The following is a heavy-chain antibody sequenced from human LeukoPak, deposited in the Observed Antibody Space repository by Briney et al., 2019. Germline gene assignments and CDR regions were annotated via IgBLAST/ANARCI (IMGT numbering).Heavy chain of an antibody. D-gene: IGHD3-16*02. V-gene: IGHV1-46*01. CDR2: INPSGSST. J-gene: IGHJ5*02. CDR1: GYSFTSHY. Sequence: ASVKVSCKASGYSFTSHYMHWVRQAPGRGLEWMGLINPSGSSTLCAQKFQGRVTMTRDMSTTTDYMELSSLRSEDTAVYYCARDNSVGDIAWWFDPWGQGTLVTVSS. CDR3: ARDNSVGDIAWWFDP.